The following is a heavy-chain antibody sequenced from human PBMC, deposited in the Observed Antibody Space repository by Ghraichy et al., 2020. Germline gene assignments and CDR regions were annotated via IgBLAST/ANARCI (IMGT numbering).Heavy chain of an antibody. J-gene: IGHJ4*02. Sequence: SETLSLTCTVSGGSISSGDYYWSWIRQPPGKGLEWIGYIYYSGSTYYNPSLKSRVTISVDTSKNQFSLKLSSVTAADTAVYYCARANYYDSSGSYYFDYWGQGTLVTVSS. CDR3: ARANYYDSSGSYYFDY. D-gene: IGHD3-22*01. V-gene: IGHV4-30-4*01. CDR1: GGSISSGDYY. CDR2: IYYSGST.